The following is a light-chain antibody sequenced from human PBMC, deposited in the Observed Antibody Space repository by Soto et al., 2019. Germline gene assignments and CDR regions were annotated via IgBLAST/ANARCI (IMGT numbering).Light chain of an antibody. Sequence: IHLTQSPSFLSASVGDRVTITCRASQSISSWLAWYQQKPGKAPKLLIYKASSLESGVPSRFGGSGSGTEFTLTISSLQPDDFATYYCQQYNSYSKTCGQGTKVDI. CDR1: QSISSW. CDR3: QQYNSYSKT. J-gene: IGKJ1*01. V-gene: IGKV1-5*03. CDR2: KAS.